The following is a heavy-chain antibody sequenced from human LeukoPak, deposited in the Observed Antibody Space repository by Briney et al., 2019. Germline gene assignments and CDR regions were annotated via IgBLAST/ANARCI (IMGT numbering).Heavy chain of an antibody. CDR1: GYTFTSYG. V-gene: IGHV1-46*01. J-gene: IGHJ4*02. D-gene: IGHD3-10*01. CDR2: INPSGGTT. CDR3: ARGLGVRGGENDY. Sequence: ASVKVSCKTSGYTFTSYGISWVRQAPGQGLEWMGLINPSGGTTSYAQKFQGRVTMTRDMSTSTVYMELSSLRSEDTAVYYCARGLGVRGGENDYWGQGTLVTVSS.